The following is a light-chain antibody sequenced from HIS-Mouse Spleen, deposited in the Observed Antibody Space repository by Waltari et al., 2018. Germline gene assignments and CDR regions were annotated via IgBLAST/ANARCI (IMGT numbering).Light chain of an antibody. CDR2: EES. CDR1: ALPTKY. Sequence: SYELTQPTSVSVSPGQTARITCSGDALPTKYAYWYQQKSGQAPVLVIYEESNRPAGIPEGFSGASSGTMATLTISGAQVEDEADYYCYSTYSSGNHRVFGGGTKLTVL. V-gene: IGLV3-10*01. CDR3: YSTYSSGNHRV. J-gene: IGLJ2*01.